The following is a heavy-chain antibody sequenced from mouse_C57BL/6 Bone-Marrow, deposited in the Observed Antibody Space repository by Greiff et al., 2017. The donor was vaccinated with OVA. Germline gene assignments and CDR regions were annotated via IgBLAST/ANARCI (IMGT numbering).Heavy chain of an antibody. D-gene: IGHD2-12*01. V-gene: IGHV1-9*01. CDR1: GYTFTGYW. CDR3: ARDYYSLTGYCDV. CDR2: ILPGSGST. Sequence: VQLQQSGAELMKPGASVKLSCKATGYTFTGYWIEWVKQRPGHGLEWIGEILPGSGSTTYNEKFKGKATFTADTSSNTAYMQLSSLTTEDSAIYYCARDYYSLTGYCDVWGTGTTVTVSS. J-gene: IGHJ1*03.